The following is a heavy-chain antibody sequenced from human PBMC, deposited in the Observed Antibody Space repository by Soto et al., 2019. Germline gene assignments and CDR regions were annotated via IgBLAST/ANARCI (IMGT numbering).Heavy chain of an antibody. CDR1: GDSISTYY. Sequence: SETLSLTCAVSGDSISTYYWSWIRQPPGKGLEWIGYIYYSGSTNYNPSLKSRVTISVDTSKNQFSLKLSSVTAADTAMYYCARPQNSAWSGLDYWGQGTLVTVSS. CDR2: IYYSGST. CDR3: ARPQNSAWSGLDY. V-gene: IGHV4-59*01. D-gene: IGHD6-19*01. J-gene: IGHJ4*02.